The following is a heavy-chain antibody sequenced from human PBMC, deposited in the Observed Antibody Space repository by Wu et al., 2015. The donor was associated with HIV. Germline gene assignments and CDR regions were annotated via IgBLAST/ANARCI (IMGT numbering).Heavy chain of an antibody. J-gene: IGHJ3*02. CDR3: ARETSGSSLSAFDI. CDR1: GYTFSSYY. V-gene: IGHV1-69*01. D-gene: IGHD1-26*01. Sequence: QVHLVQSGAEMRKPGASVKLSCQASGYTFSSYYMHWVRQAPGQGFEWMGWLIPMFHSGNYAQRFKDRVTITADEFTSTVYMELSSLRSDDTAIYYCARETSGSSLSAFDIWGQGTLVTVSS. CDR2: LIPMFHSG.